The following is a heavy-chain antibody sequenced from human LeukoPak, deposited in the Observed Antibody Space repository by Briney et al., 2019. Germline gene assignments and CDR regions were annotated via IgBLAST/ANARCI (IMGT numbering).Heavy chain of an antibody. CDR1: GGSISSSSYY. J-gene: IGHJ4*02. Sequence: PSETLSLTCTVSGGSISSSSYYWGWIRQPPGKGLEWIGSIYYSGSTYYNPSLKSRVIISVDTSKNQFFLKLSSVTAADTAVYYCARDRGDYYDSSGYYTYFDYWGQGTLVTVSS. CDR2: IYYSGST. CDR3: ARDRGDYYDSSGYYTYFDY. V-gene: IGHV4-39*07. D-gene: IGHD3-22*01.